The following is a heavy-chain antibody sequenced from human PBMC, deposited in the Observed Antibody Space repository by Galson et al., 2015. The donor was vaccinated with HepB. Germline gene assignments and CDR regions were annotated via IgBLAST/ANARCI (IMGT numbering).Heavy chain of an antibody. Sequence: SLRLSCAASGFTFSSYAMSWVRQAPGKGLEWVSSIRGNGVSTYYADSVKGRFTISRDTSKNTLYLQMNSLRAEDTAVYYCAKWGGPVATEIYYYFGMDVWGQGTTVTVSS. CDR1: GFTFSSYA. D-gene: IGHD5-12*01. CDR2: IRGNGVST. V-gene: IGHV3-23*01. J-gene: IGHJ6*02. CDR3: AKWGGPVATEIYYYFGMDV.